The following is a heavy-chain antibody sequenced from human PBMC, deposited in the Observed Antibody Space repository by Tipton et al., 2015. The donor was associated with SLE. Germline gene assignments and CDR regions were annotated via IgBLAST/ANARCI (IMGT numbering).Heavy chain of an antibody. V-gene: IGHV1-69*01. D-gene: IGHD1-26*01. CDR2: IIPVFDTA. CDR3: ARLVSSYHAFDI. CDR1: GGTFSSYA. J-gene: IGHJ3*02. Sequence: QLVQSGAEVKKPGSSVKVSCKASGGTFSSYAISWVRQAPGQGLEWMGGIIPVFDTANYAQKFQGRVTITADESTSTAYMELSSLRSEDTAVYYCARLVSSYHAFDIWGQGTMVTVSS.